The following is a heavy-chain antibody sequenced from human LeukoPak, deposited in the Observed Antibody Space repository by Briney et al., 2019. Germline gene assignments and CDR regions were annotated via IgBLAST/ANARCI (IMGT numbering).Heavy chain of an antibody. CDR2: ISSSGSTI. CDR1: GLTFSSYE. V-gene: IGHV3-48*03. Sequence: GGSLRLSCAASGLTFSSYELNWVRQAPGEGLEWVSYISSSGSTIYYADSVKGRFTISRDNAKNSLYLQMNSLRAEDTAVYYCARRAGIYSHPYDYWGQGTLVTVSS. D-gene: IGHD1-14*01. J-gene: IGHJ4*02. CDR3: ARRAGIYSHPYDY.